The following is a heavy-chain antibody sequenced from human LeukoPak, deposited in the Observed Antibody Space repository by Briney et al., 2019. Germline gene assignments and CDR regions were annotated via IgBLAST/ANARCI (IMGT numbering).Heavy chain of an antibody. CDR2: IYYSGST. Sequence: PSETLSLTCTVSGGSISSSSYYWGWIRQPPGEGLEWIGSIYYSGSTYYNPSLKSRVTISVDTSKNQFSLKLSSVTAADTAVYYCAREPGDIVVVPAANLFDYWGQGTLVTVSS. CDR1: GGSISSSSYY. D-gene: IGHD2-2*01. CDR3: AREPGDIVVVPAANLFDY. V-gene: IGHV4-39*07. J-gene: IGHJ4*02.